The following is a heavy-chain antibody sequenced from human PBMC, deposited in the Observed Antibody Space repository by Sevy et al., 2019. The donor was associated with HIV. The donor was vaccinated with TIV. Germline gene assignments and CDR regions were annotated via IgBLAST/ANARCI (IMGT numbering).Heavy chain of an antibody. D-gene: IGHD1-26*01. CDR3: AREGRGFVVGATRLDLGAFDY. CDR2: IWYDGSNK. Sequence: GGSLRLSCAASGFTFSSYGMHWVRQAPGKGLEWVAVIWYDGSNKYYADSVKGRFTISRDNSKNTLYLQMNSRRAEDMGGYYCAREGRGFVVGATRLDLGAFDYWGQGTLVTVSS. CDR1: GFTFSSYG. V-gene: IGHV3-33*01. J-gene: IGHJ4*02.